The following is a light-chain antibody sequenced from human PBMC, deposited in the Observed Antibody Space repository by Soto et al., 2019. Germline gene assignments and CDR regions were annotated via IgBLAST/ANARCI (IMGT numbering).Light chain of an antibody. V-gene: IGKV1-39*01. CDR1: QSITNY. CDR2: AIS. CDR3: QQSYSTPYT. Sequence: DIQMTQSPSSLSASVGDRVTITCRASQSITNYLNWYQQKPGKAPKLLMYAISTLQSGVPSRFGGSGSGTQFPLTISSLQTDDFATYYFQQSYSTPYTFGQGTKVDIK. J-gene: IGKJ2*01.